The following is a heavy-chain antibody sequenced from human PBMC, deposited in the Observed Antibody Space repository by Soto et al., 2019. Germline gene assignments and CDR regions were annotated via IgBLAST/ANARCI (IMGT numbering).Heavy chain of an antibody. CDR3: AKGLVGYVFGVQDYYFGMDV. CDR2: ISYDGNNK. V-gene: IGHV3-30*18. J-gene: IGHJ6*02. D-gene: IGHD1-26*01. Sequence: QVQLVESGGGVVQPGRSLRLSCGASGFKFSTYGMHWVRQAPGNGLEWVAVISYDGNNKDYADSVKGRFTISRDNSKNTSYLHMNSLRAEDTAVYYCAKGLVGYVFGVQDYYFGMDVWGQGTTVAVSS. CDR1: GFKFSTYG.